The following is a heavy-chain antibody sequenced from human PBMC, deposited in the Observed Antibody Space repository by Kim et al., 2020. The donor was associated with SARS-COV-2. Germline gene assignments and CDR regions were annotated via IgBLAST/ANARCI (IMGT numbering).Heavy chain of an antibody. CDR2: ISSSSSYI. D-gene: IGHD2-15*01. CDR3: ARDTYCSGGSCYSGSYYYGMDV. V-gene: IGHV3-21*01. CDR1: GFTFSSYS. Sequence: GGSLRLSCAASGFTFSSYSMNWVRQAPGKGLEWVSSISSSSSYIYYADSVKGRFTISRDNAKNSLYLQMNSLRAEDTAVYYCARDTYCSGGSCYSGSYYYGMDVWGQGTTVTVSS. J-gene: IGHJ6*02.